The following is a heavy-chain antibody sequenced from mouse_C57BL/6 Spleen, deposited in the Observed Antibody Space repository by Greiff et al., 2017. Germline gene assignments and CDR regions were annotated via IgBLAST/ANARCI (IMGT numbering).Heavy chain of an antibody. CDR3: ARPGAMDY. Sequence: QVQLQQSGPELVKPGASVKISCKASGYAFSSSWMNWVKQRPGKGLEWIGRIYPGDGDTNYNGKFKGKATLTADKSSSTAYMQLSSLTSEDSAVXYCARPGAMDYWGQGTSGTVSS. CDR1: GYAFSSSW. J-gene: IGHJ4*01. CDR2: IYPGDGDT. V-gene: IGHV1-82*01.